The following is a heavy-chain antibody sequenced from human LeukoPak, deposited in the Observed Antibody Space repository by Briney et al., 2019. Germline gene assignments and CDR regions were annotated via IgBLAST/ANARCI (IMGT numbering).Heavy chain of an antibody. V-gene: IGHV3-48*03. Sequence: GGSLRLSCAASGFTFSSYEMSWVRQAPGKGLEWVSYISSSGSTIYYADSVKGRFTISRDNAKNSLYLQMNSLRAEDTAVYYCARCYDSSGYYVDYWGQGTLVTVSS. CDR1: GFTFSSYE. CDR2: ISSSGSTI. J-gene: IGHJ4*02. CDR3: ARCYDSSGYYVDY. D-gene: IGHD3-22*01.